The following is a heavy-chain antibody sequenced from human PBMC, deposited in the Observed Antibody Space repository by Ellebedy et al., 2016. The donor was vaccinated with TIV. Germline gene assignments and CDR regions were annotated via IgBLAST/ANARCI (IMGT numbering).Heavy chain of an antibody. CDR2: ISYDGSNK. V-gene: IGHV3-30-3*01. CDR1: GFTFSTYT. CDR3: ARHNEYYYDSSGYYSYAMDV. D-gene: IGHD3-22*01. J-gene: IGHJ6*02. Sequence: GESLKISCAASGFTFSTYTMHWVRQAPGKGLEWVAFISYDGSNKYYADFVKGRFTISRDNSKNTLYLQMNSLRAEDTAVYYCARHNEYYYDSSGYYSYAMDVWGQGTTVTVSS.